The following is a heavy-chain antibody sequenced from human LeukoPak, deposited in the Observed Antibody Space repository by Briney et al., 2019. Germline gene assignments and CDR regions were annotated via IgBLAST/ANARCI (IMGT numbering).Heavy chain of an antibody. Sequence: SETLSLTCTVSGGSISSYYWSWIRQPPGKGLEWTGYIHYSGSTNYNPSLKSRVTISVDTSKNQFSLKLSSVTAADTAVYYCARAQGYCSGGSCYPGGPFDYWGQGTLVTVSS. CDR1: GGSISSYY. CDR2: IHYSGST. V-gene: IGHV4-59*01. J-gene: IGHJ4*02. D-gene: IGHD2-15*01. CDR3: ARAQGYCSGGSCYPGGPFDY.